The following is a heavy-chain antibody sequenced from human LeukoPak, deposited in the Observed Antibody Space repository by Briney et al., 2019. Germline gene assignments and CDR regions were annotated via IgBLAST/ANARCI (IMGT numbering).Heavy chain of an antibody. Sequence: SVKVSCKASGGTFSSYAISWVRQAPGQGLEWMGGIIPIFGTANYAQKFQGRVTITADKSTSTAYTELSSLRSEDTAVYYCARVGQGTIDYWGQGTLVTVSS. D-gene: IGHD2-8*01. CDR1: GGTFSSYA. CDR2: IIPIFGTA. V-gene: IGHV1-69*06. J-gene: IGHJ4*02. CDR3: ARVGQGTIDY.